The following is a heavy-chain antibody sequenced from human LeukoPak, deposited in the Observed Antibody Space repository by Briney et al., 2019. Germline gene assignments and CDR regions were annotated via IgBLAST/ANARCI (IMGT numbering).Heavy chain of an antibody. Sequence: GGSLRLSCAASGFTVSSNYMSWVRQAPGKGLEWVSVIYSGGSTYYADSVKGRFTVSRDNSKNTLYLQMNSLRAEDTAVYYCAKRVEWELLAWGQGTLVTVSS. D-gene: IGHD1-26*01. CDR3: AKRVEWELLA. CDR1: GFTVSSNY. CDR2: IYSGGST. J-gene: IGHJ5*02. V-gene: IGHV3-53*01.